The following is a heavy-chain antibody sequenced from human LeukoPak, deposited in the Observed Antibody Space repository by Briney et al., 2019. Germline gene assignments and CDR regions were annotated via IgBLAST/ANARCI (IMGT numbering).Heavy chain of an antibody. CDR1: GFPFSSYS. V-gene: IGHV3-33*01. CDR2: IWSDGSQQ. J-gene: IGHJ4*02. D-gene: IGHD2/OR15-2a*01. Sequence: GGSLRLSCAVSGFPFSSYSIHWVRQAPGKGLEWVAVIWSDGSQQYYVDSVKGRFTISRDNSKNTLYLQMDSLRAGDTAVYYCVSFYEAYWGRGTLVTVSS. CDR3: VSFYEAY.